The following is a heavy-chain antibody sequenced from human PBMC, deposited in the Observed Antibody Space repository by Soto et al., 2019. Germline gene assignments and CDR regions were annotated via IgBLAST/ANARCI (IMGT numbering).Heavy chain of an antibody. J-gene: IGHJ4*02. CDR2: IRSKANSYAT. CDR3: TRPIAAAGTRLYDY. CDR1: GFTFSGSA. Sequence: GSLRLSCAASGFTFSGSAMHWVRQASGKGLEWVGRIRSKANSYATAYAASVKGRFTISRDDSKNTAYLQMNSLKTEDTAVYYCTRPIAAAGTRLYDYWGQGTLVTVSS. V-gene: IGHV3-73*01. D-gene: IGHD6-13*01.